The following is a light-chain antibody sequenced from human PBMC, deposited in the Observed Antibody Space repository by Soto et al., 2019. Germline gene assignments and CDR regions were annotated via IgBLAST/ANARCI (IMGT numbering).Light chain of an antibody. Sequence: EIVLTQSPATLSVSPGDSATLSCRASQSVSSHLAWYQQKPGQAPRLLIYGASTRDGGVPPRFRGSGSGTEFTLTITGLQSEDCAVYYCQQYHDWPPLTFGGGTKGEI. CDR3: QQYHDWPPLT. V-gene: IGKV3-15*01. CDR1: QSVSSH. CDR2: GAS. J-gene: IGKJ4*01.